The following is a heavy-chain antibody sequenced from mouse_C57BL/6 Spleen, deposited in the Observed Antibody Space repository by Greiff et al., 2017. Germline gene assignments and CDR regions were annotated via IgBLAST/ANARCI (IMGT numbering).Heavy chain of an antibody. CDR1: GYSITSGYD. D-gene: IGHD2-2*01. CDR2: ISYSGST. Sequence: EVQLVESGPGMVKPSQSLSLTCTVTGYSITSGYDWHWIRHFPGNKLEWMGYISYSGSTNYNPSLKSRISITHDTSKNHFFLKLNSVTTEDTATXYCARAQNYGYDDAMDYWGQGTSVTVSS. V-gene: IGHV3-1*01. J-gene: IGHJ4*01. CDR3: ARAQNYGYDDAMDY.